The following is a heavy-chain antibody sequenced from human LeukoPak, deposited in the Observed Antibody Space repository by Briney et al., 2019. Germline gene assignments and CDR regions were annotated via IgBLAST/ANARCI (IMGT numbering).Heavy chain of an antibody. J-gene: IGHJ3*02. CDR1: GYSISSSNW. D-gene: IGHD6-19*01. CDR3: ARILSSGWTGGAFDI. V-gene: IGHV4-28*01. Sequence: SETLPLTCAVSGYSISSSNWCGWIRQSPGKGLEWIGYIYYSGSTYYNPSLKSRVTMSVDTSKNQFSLKLNSVTAVDTAVYYCARILSSGWTGGAFDIWGQGTMVIVSS. CDR2: IYYSGST.